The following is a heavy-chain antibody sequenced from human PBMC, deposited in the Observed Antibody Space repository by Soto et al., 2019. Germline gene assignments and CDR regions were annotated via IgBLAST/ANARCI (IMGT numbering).Heavy chain of an antibody. CDR2: INHSGST. D-gene: IGHD5-12*01. J-gene: IGHJ6*02. CDR1: GGSFSGYY. V-gene: IGHV4-34*01. Sequence: SETLSLTCAVYGGSFSGYYWSWIRQPPGKGLEWIGEINHSGSTNYNPSLKSRVTISVDTSKNQFSLKLSSVTAADTAVYYCESLREMATIKGDYYYYYGMDVWGQGTTVTVSS. CDR3: ESLREMATIKGDYYYYYGMDV.